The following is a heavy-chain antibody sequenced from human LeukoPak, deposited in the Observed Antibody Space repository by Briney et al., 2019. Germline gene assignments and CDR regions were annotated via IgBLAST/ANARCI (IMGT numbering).Heavy chain of an antibody. J-gene: IGHJ4*02. V-gene: IGHV3-23*01. CDR1: GFTFSSYA. D-gene: IGHD2-21*02. Sequence: GGSLTLSCAASGFTFSSYAMSWVRQAPGKGLEWVSAISGSGGSTYYPDSVKGRFTISRDNSKNTLYLQMNSLRAEDTAVYYCAKDAWRGYCGGDCYKFDYWGQGTLVTVSS. CDR3: AKDAWRGYCGGDCYKFDY. CDR2: ISGSGGST.